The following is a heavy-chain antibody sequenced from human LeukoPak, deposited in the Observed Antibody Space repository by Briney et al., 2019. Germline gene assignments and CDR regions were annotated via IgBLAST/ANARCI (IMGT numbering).Heavy chain of an antibody. CDR3: ARIGDYVWGSYPLGYFDY. Sequence: GESLKISCKGSGYSFTSYWIGWVRQMPGKGLEWMGIIYPGDSDTRYSPSFQGQVTISADKSISTAYLQWSSLKASDTAMYYCARIGDYVWGSYPLGYFDYWGQGTLVTVPS. CDR2: IYPGDSDT. V-gene: IGHV5-51*01. D-gene: IGHD3-16*02. CDR1: GYSFTSYW. J-gene: IGHJ4*02.